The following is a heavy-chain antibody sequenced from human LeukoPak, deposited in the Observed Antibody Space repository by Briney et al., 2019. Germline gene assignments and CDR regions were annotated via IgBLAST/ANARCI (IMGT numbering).Heavy chain of an antibody. CDR3: ARGDLRLEV. D-gene: IGHD3/OR15-3a*01. CDR2: INHSGST. Sequence: SETLSLTCAVYGGSFSGYYWSWIRQPPGQGLEWIGEINHSGSTNYNPSLKSRVTISVDTSKNQFSLKLSSVTAADTAVYYCARGDLRLEVWGQGTLVTVSS. J-gene: IGHJ4*02. V-gene: IGHV4-34*01. CDR1: GGSFSGYY.